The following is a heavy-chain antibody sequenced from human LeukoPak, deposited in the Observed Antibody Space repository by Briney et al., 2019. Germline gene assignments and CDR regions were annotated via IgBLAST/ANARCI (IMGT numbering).Heavy chain of an antibody. CDR3: AKKVGLVSAPLWYFDV. D-gene: IGHD5/OR15-5a*01. Sequence: PGGSLRLSCEASGFTFSSYAMSWVRQAPGKGLEWVAAISGPAGSCDYADSVKGRFTVSTDNSKNTLFLQMNSLRAEDTATYYCAKKVGLVSAPLWYFDVWGQGTLVAVSS. CDR2: ISGPAGSC. J-gene: IGHJ4*02. CDR1: GFTFSSYA. V-gene: IGHV3-23*01.